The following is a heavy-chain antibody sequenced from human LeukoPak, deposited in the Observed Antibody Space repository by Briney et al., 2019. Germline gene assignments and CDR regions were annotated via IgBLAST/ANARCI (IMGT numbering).Heavy chain of an antibody. J-gene: IGHJ4*02. CDR2: INPNSGGT. CDR1: GYTFTGYY. V-gene: IGHV1-2*02. D-gene: IGHD3-10*01. CDR3: ASANARYGSGSYYGDC. Sequence: ASVKVSCKASGYTFTGYYMHWVRQAPGQGLEWMGWINPNSGGTNYAQKFQGRVTMTRDTSISTAYMELSRLRSDDTAVYYCASANARYGSGSYYGDCWGQGTLVTVSS.